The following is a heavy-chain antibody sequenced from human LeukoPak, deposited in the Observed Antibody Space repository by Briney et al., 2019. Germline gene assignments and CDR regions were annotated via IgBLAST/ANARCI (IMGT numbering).Heavy chain of an antibody. Sequence: SETPSLTCTVSGVSISSSNYYWGWIRQPPGKGLEWIGSMYYTGSTYYNPSLKSRVTIAIDTSKNQFSLKLTSVTAADTAVYYCARNYDFWSGYLDYWGQGTLVTVSS. J-gene: IGHJ4*02. CDR3: ARNYDFWSGYLDY. D-gene: IGHD3-3*01. V-gene: IGHV4-39*07. CDR1: GVSISSSNYY. CDR2: MYYTGST.